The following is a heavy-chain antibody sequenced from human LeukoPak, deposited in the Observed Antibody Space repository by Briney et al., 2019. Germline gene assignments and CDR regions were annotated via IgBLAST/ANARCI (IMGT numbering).Heavy chain of an antibody. CDR1: GFSFSGYG. D-gene: IGHD5-12*01. J-gene: IGHJ4*02. V-gene: IGHV3-23*01. CDR2: IYGSGGVI. CDR3: AKDRVPDSGYDIDY. Sequence: PGGSLRLSCAASGFSFSGYGMNWVRQAPGKGLEWVAGIYGSGGVIKYADSVKGRFTISRDNSENILYLQMDSLRVEDTAMYYCAKDRVPDSGYDIDYWGQGTLVTVSS.